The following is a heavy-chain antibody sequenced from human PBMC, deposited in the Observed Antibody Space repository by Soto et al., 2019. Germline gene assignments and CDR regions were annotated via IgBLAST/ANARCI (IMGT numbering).Heavy chain of an antibody. D-gene: IGHD2-15*01. Sequence: PGGSLRLSCAASGFTFSSYGMHWVRQAPGKGLEWVAVISYDGSNKYYADSVKGRFTISRDNSKNTLYLQMNSLRAEDTAVYYCATTVVAATGDYWGQGTLVTVSS. CDR1: GFTFSSYG. V-gene: IGHV3-30*03. J-gene: IGHJ4*02. CDR2: ISYDGSNK. CDR3: ATTVVAATGDY.